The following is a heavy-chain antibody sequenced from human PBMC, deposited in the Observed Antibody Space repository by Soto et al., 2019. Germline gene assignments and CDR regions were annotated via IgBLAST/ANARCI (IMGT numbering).Heavy chain of an antibody. Sequence: GGSLRLSGAAPGFTFSIYALHWVRQAPCKGLEWVAVMSPNGNNQYYADSVKGRFTISRDTSKSTLYLQMTSLRPDDTAVYYCATGANFYYETSRYWGQGTLVTVSS. J-gene: IGHJ4*02. CDR1: GFTFSIYA. CDR2: MSPNGNNQ. V-gene: IGHV3-30-3*01. D-gene: IGHD3-22*01. CDR3: ATGANFYYETSRY.